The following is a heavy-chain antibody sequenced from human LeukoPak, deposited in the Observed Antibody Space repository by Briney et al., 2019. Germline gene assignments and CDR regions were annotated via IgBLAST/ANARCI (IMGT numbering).Heavy chain of an antibody. CDR2: INHSGST. CDR3: ARLGYCSSTSCFFKWFDP. V-gene: IGHV4-34*01. Sequence: SETLSLTCAVDGGSFSDYYWSWIRQPPGKGLEWIGEINHSGSTNYNPSLKSRVTISVDTSKNQFSLKLSSVTAADTAVYYCARLGYCSSTSCFFKWFDPWGQGTLVTVSS. D-gene: IGHD2-2*01. CDR1: GGSFSDYY. J-gene: IGHJ5*02.